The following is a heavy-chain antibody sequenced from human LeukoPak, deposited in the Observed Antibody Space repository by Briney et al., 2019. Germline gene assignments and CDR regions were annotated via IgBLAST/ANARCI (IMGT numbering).Heavy chain of an antibody. CDR1: GYTFTSYD. J-gene: IGHJ3*02. CDR2: MNPNSGNT. V-gene: IGHV1-8*01. D-gene: IGHD3-10*01. Sequence: ASVKVSCKASGYTFTSYDINWVRQATGQGLEWMGWMNPNSGNTGYAQKFQGRVTMTRNTSISTAYMELSSLRSEDTAVYYCAREIRASMVRGARDAFDIWGQGTMVTVSS. CDR3: AREIRASMVRGARDAFDI.